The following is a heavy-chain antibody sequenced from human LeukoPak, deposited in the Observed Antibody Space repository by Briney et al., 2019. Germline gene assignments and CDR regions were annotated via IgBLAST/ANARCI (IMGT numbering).Heavy chain of an antibody. Sequence: ASVKVSCKASGYTFTGYYMHWVRQAPGQGLEWMGWINPNSGGTNYAQKFQGRVTMTRDTSISTAYMELGRLRSDDTAVYYCARGLDYCSSTSCPSGWWGQGTLVTVSS. V-gene: IGHV1-2*02. J-gene: IGHJ4*02. D-gene: IGHD2-2*01. CDR1: GYTFTGYY. CDR2: INPNSGGT. CDR3: ARGLDYCSSTSCPSGW.